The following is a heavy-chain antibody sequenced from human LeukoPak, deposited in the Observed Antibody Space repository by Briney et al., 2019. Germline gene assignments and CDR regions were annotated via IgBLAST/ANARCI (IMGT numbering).Heavy chain of an antibody. D-gene: IGHD3-16*02. CDR3: TTKTSRLGELSFQIDY. CDR1: GFTFSGSA. CDR2: IRSKADSYAT. J-gene: IGHJ4*02. Sequence: GGSLRLSCAASGFTFSGSAMHWVRQASGKGLEWVGRIRSKADSYATAYAASVKGRFTISRDDSKNTAYLQMNSLKTEDTAVYYCTTKTSRLGELSFQIDYWGQGTLVTVSS. V-gene: IGHV3-73*01.